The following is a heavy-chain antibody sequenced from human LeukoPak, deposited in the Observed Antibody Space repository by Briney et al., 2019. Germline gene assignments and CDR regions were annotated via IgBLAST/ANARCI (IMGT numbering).Heavy chain of an antibody. J-gene: IGHJ4*02. CDR2: INPNSGGT. V-gene: IGHV1-2*06. Sequence: ASVTVSCKASGYIFSNFFSSYGITWVRQAPGQGLEWMGRINPNSGGTNYAQKFQGRVTMTRDTSISTAYMELSRLRSDDTAVYYCARGEIVGATKLKIMPDYWGQGTLVTVSS. CDR1: GYIFSNFF. CDR3: ARGEIVGATKLKIMPDY. D-gene: IGHD1-26*01.